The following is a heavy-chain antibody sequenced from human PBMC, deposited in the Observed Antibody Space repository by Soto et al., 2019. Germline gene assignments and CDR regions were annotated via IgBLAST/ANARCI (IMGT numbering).Heavy chain of an antibody. D-gene: IGHD4-17*01. J-gene: IGHJ4*02. CDR3: ARTTAVPNTLRSRYFFDY. Sequence: SETLSLTCAVYGGSFSGYYWSWIRQPPGKRLEWIGYVYYSGTTNYNPSLKSRVTISVDLSKNQFSLRLSSVTTADTALYYCARTTAVPNTLRSRYFFDYWGQGTLVTVSS. V-gene: IGHV4-59*01. CDR2: VYYSGTT. CDR1: GGSFSGYY.